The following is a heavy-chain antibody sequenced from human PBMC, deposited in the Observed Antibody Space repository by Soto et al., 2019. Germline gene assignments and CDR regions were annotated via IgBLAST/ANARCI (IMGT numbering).Heavy chain of an antibody. D-gene: IGHD5-12*01. CDR1: GGSISSYY. CDR2: IYYSGGT. CDR3: ARGGYIVATRIDY. V-gene: IGHV4-59*01. Sequence: SETLSLTCTVSGGSISSYYWSWIRQPPGKGLEWIGYIYYSGGTNYNPSLKSRVTISVDTSKNQFSLKLSSVTAADTAVYYCARGGYIVATRIDYWGQGTLVT. J-gene: IGHJ4*02.